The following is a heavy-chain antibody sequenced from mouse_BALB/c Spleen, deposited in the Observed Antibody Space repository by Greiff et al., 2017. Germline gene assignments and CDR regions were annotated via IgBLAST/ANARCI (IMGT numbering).Heavy chain of an antibody. CDR1: GFAFSSYD. CDR2: ISSGGGST. D-gene: IGHD1-1*01. Sequence: EVKLMESGGGLVKPGGSLKLSCAASGFAFSSYDMSWVRQTPEKRLEWVAYISSGGGSTYYPDTVKGRFTISRDNAKNTLYLQMSSLKSEDTAMYYCARHCYGSSYAMDYWGQGTSVTVSS. V-gene: IGHV5-12-1*01. CDR3: ARHCYGSSYAMDY. J-gene: IGHJ4*01.